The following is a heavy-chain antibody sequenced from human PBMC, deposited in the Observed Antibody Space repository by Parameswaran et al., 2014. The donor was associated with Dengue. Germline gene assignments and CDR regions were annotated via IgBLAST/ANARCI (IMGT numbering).Heavy chain of an antibody. CDR3: ARGGPSNVLRFLEWLPDKRYFDY. V-gene: IGHV1-46*01. CDR2: INPSGGST. J-gene: IGHJ4*02. D-gene: IGHD3-3*01. Sequence: WVRQAPGQGLEWMGIINPSGGSTSYAQKFQGRVTMTRDTSTSTVYMELSSLRSEDTAVYYCARGGPSNVLRFLEWLPDKRYFDYWGQGTLVTVSS.